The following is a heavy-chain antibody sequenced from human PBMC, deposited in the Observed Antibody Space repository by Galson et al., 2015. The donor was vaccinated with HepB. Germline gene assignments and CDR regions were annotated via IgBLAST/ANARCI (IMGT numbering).Heavy chain of an antibody. J-gene: IGHJ4*02. CDR1: GSTFSSYA. Sequence: LRLSCAASGSTFSSYAMGWVRQAPGKGLEWVSAISRSGGSTYYADSVKGRFTISRDNSKNTLYLQMNSLRAEDTAVYYCATGWLLRYHDYWGQGTLVTVSS. CDR3: ATGWLLRYHDY. V-gene: IGHV3-23*01. CDR2: ISRSGGST. D-gene: IGHD3-22*01.